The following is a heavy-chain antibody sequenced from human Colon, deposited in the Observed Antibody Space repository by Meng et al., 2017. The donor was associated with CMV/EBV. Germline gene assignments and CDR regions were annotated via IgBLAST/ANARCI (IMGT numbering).Heavy chain of an antibody. V-gene: IGHV3-7*01. CDR2: IKEDGSEK. CDR1: VFTFSSYW. CDR3: ARDSGRMNY. Sequence: LRLSCAASVFTFSSYWMSWVRQAPGRGLEWVANIKEDGSEKYYVDSVKGRFTISRDNGKKSVYLQMNSLRAEDTAVYYCARDSGRMNYWGQGTLVTVSS. D-gene: IGHD2-8*01. J-gene: IGHJ4*02.